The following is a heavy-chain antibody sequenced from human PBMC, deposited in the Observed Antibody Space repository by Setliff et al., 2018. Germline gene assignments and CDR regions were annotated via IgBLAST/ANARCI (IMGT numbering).Heavy chain of an antibody. J-gene: IGHJ4*02. CDR1: GFVVSNNE. CDR2: TYASGAT. Sequence: PGGSLRLSCAASGFVVSNNEMSWVRQAPEKGLEWVSVTYASGATNYADSVKGRFTISRDNIKNTAFLQMNSLRADDTAMYYCVASPSNKNGHFEYWGQGALVTVS. V-gene: IGHV3-66*03. CDR3: VASPSNKNGHFEY.